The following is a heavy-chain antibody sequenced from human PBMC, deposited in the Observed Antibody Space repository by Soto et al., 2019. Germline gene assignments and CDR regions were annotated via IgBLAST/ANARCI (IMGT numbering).Heavy chain of an antibody. V-gene: IGHV3-48*01. Sequence: PGGSLRLSCAASGFTFSSYSMNWVRQAPGKGLEWVSYISSSSTIYYADSVKGRFTISRDNAKYSLYLQMNSLRAEDTAVYYCARDQPPIVVVPAAMNYWGQGTLVTVSS. CDR3: ARDQPPIVVVPAAMNY. CDR2: ISSSSTI. J-gene: IGHJ4*02. D-gene: IGHD2-2*01. CDR1: GFTFSSYS.